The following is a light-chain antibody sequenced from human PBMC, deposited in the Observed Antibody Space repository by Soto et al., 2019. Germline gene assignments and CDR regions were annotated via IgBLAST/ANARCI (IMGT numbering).Light chain of an antibody. V-gene: IGLV3-9*01. CDR2: RDS. CDR1: NNGSKN. CDR3: QVWDSSTAWV. Sequence: SYELTQPLSVSVALGQTARITCGGNNNGSKNVHWYQQKPGQAPVLVIYRDSNRPSGIPERFSGSNSGNTATLTISRAQAGDEADYYCQVWDSSTAWVFGGGTKLTVL. J-gene: IGLJ2*01.